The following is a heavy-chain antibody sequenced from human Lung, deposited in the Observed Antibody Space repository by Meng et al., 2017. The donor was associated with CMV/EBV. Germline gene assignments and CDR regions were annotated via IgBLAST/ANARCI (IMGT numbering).Heavy chain of an antibody. J-gene: IGHJ4*02. V-gene: IGHV1-18*01. Sequence: QFHLLQSGPGVKKPGASVRVSCKASGYTFGSYGICWVRQAPGQGLEWMGWFVNYVDTYPAPKFQGRVTMTTDTHTNTAFMELRSLTSDDTAVYYCASGTPGRSYCDYWGQGTLVTVSS. CDR3: ASGTPGRSYCDY. D-gene: IGHD2-15*01. CDR1: GYTFGSYG. CDR2: FVNYVDT.